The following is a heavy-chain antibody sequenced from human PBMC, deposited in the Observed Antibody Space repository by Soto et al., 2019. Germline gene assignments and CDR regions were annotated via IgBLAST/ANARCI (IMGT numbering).Heavy chain of an antibody. CDR1: GFSLSTSGMC. Sequence: SGPTLVNPTQTLTLTCTFSGFSLSTSGMCATWIRQPPGKALEWLALIDWDDDKYYSTSLKTRLTISKDTSKNQVVLTVTNMDPVDTATYYCGFSSGWYAPNYYYGMDVWGQGTTVTVSS. CDR3: GFSSGWYAPNYYYGMDV. V-gene: IGHV2-70*01. CDR2: IDWDDDK. D-gene: IGHD6-19*01. J-gene: IGHJ6*02.